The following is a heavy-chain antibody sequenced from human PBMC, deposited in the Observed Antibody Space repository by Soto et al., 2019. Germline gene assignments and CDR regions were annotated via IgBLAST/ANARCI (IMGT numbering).Heavy chain of an antibody. J-gene: IGHJ4*02. V-gene: IGHV3-23*01. CDR2: ISGSGGST. Sequence: GGSLRLSCAASGFTFSSYAMSWVRQAPGKGLEWVSAISGSGGSTYYADSVKGRFTISRDNSKNTLYLQMNSLRAEDTAVYYCAKVEGIQLWLGLGGFDYWGQGTLVTVSS. CDR3: AKVEGIQLWLGLGGFDY. CDR1: GFTFSSYA. D-gene: IGHD5-18*01.